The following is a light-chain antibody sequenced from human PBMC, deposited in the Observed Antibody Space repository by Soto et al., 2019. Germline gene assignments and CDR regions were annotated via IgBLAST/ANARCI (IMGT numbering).Light chain of an antibody. V-gene: IGLV7-46*01. CDR2: DTS. CDR3: LPSFSGTHVV. J-gene: IGLJ2*01. CDR1: TGAVTSGHY. Sequence: QAVVTQEPSLTVSPGGTVTLTCGSSTGAVTSGHYPYWFQQKSGQAPRALIYDTSNKHSWTPARFSGSLLGGKAALTLSGAQPEDEAEDFFLPSFSGTHVVFGGGTKLTVL.